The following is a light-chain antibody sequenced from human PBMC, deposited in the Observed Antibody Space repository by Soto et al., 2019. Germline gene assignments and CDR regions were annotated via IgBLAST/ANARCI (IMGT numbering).Light chain of an antibody. CDR3: QQYNTYRT. V-gene: IGKV1-5*01. CDR2: DAS. J-gene: IGKJ1*01. Sequence: DIQMTQSPSTLSASVGDRVTITCRASQSVSHWLAWYQQKPGKAPKLLIYDASSLESGVPSRFSGSGSGTEFTLTISSLQSDDFATYYCQQYNTYRTFGQGTKVDI. CDR1: QSVSHW.